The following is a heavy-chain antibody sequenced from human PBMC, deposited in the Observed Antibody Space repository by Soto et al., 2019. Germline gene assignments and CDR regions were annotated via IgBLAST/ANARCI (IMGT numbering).Heavy chain of an antibody. V-gene: IGHV3-21*01. Sequence: EVQVVESGGGLVKPGGSLRLSCASSGFTFSTYTMNWVRQAPGKGLEWVSSINGRSNYKYYTDSVKGRFTISRDNAKNSLYLQMNRLRAEDTAVYYCAREVGIVGGTSAFDYWGRGPLVTVSS. CDR1: GFTFSTYT. D-gene: IGHD1-26*01. CDR2: INGRSNYK. CDR3: AREVGIVGGTSAFDY. J-gene: IGHJ4*02.